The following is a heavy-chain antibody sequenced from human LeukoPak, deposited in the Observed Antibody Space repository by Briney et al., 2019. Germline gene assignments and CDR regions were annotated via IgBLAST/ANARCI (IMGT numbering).Heavy chain of an antibody. J-gene: IGHJ5*02. Sequence: SVKVSCKASRGTFSSYAISWVRKAPGQGLEWMGGIIPIFGKANYAQKFQGRVTITADESTGTAYMELSSLRSEDTAVYYCARVAGGRYCSSTSCYMRGWFDPWGQGTLVTVSS. D-gene: IGHD2-2*02. CDR1: RGTFSSYA. CDR3: ARVAGGRYCSSTSCYMRGWFDP. CDR2: IIPIFGKA. V-gene: IGHV1-69*13.